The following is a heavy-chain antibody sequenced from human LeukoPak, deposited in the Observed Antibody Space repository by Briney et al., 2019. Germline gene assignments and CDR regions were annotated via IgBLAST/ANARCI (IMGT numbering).Heavy chain of an antibody. CDR1: GYTFTSYG. D-gene: IGHD3-22*01. Sequence: ASVKVSCKASGYTFTSYGISWVRQAPGQGLEWMGWISAYNGNTNYAQKLQGRVTMTTDTSTSTAYMELRSLRSKDTAVYYCARGSYYDSSGHTKDYWGQGTLVTVSS. CDR2: ISAYNGNT. V-gene: IGHV1-18*01. CDR3: ARGSYYDSSGHTKDY. J-gene: IGHJ4*02.